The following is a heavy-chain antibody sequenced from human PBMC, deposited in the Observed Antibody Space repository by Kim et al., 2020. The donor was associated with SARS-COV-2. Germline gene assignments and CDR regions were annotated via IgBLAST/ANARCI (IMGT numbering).Heavy chain of an antibody. CDR1: GFTFSSYS. V-gene: IGHV3-21*01. CDR3: ARDNESSIFGVVIRPNSFDY. Sequence: GGSLRLSCAVSGFTFSSYSMNWVRQAPGKGLEWVSSISSSSSYIYYADSVKGRFTISRDNAKNSLYLQMNSLRAEDTAVYYCARDNESSIFGVVIRPNSFDYWGQGTLVTVSS. CDR2: ISSSSSYI. J-gene: IGHJ4*02. D-gene: IGHD3-3*01.